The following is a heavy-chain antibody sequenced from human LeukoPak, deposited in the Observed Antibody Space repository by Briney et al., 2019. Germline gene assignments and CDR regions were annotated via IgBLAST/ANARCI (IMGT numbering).Heavy chain of an antibody. CDR3: ARLNYGSGGFDY. J-gene: IGHJ4*02. CDR2: INPSGGST. CDR1: GYTFTSYY. D-gene: IGHD3-10*01. Sequence: ASVKVSCKASGYTFTSYYMHRVRQTPGQGLEWMGIINPSGGSTSYAQKFQGRVTMTRDTSTSTVYMELSSLRSEDTAVYYCARLNYGSGGFDYWGQGSLVTVSS. V-gene: IGHV1-46*01.